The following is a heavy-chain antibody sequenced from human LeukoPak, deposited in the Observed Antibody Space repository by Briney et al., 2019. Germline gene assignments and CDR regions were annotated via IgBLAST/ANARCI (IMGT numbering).Heavy chain of an antibody. CDR2: ISGSGGST. CDR1: GFTFSGYA. V-gene: IGHV3-23*01. D-gene: IGHD4-17*01. J-gene: IGHJ4*02. Sequence: GGSLRLSCAASGFTFSGYAMSWVRQAPGKGLEWVSAISGSGGSTYYADSVKGRFTISRDNSKNTLYLQMNSLRAEDTAVYYCAKDDGDYSYFDYWGQGTLVTVSS. CDR3: AKDDGDYSYFDY.